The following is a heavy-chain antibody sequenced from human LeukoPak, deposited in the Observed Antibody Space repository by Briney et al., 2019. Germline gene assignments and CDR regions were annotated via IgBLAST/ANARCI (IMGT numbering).Heavy chain of an antibody. J-gene: IGHJ5*02. CDR3: ARDQKRSQQLVAEFDL. V-gene: IGHV4-4*07. Sequence: SETLSLTCTVSGGSISGYYWSWIRQPAGKGLEWIGRIYTSGTTDYNPSLKSRVTMSVDASKNQFSLKLSSVTAADTAVYYCARDQKRSQQLVAEFDLWGQGTLVTVSS. CDR1: GGSISGYY. D-gene: IGHD6-13*01. CDR2: IYTSGTT.